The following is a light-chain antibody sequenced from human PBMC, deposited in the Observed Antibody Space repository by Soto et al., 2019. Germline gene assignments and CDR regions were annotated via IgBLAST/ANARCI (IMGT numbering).Light chain of an antibody. V-gene: IGKV3-11*01. CDR1: QSVADY. Sequence: EIVLTQSPATLSLSPGERATLSCRASQSVADYLAWYLQKPGQPPKLLIYGSSNRATGIPARFSGSESGTDFTLTISSLEPEDFAVDYCHQRSNWPPLTLGGGTRVDIK. CDR3: HQRSNWPPLT. J-gene: IGKJ4*01. CDR2: GSS.